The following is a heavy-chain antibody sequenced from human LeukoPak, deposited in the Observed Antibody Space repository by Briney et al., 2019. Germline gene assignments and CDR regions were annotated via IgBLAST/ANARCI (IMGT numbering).Heavy chain of an antibody. CDR2: IYTSGST. CDR3: ARDLTSSGWYYFDY. V-gene: IGHV4-4*07. Sequence: SETLSLTCTVSGGSISSYYWSWIRQPAGKGLEWIGRIYTSGSTNYNPSLKSRVTMSVDTSKNQFSLKLSSVTAADTAVYYCARDLTSSGWYYFDYWGQGTLVTVSS. CDR1: GGSISSYY. D-gene: IGHD6-19*01. J-gene: IGHJ4*02.